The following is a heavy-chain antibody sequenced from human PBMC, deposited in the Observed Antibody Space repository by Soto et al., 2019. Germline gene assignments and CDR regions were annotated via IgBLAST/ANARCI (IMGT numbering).Heavy chain of an antibody. Sequence: GESLKIFCKGSGYSFTSYWIGWVRQMPGKGLEWMGIIYPGDSDTRYSPSFQGQVTISADKSISTAYLQWSSLKASDTAMYYCARQGGVSYGTRWFDPWGQGTLVTVSS. V-gene: IGHV5-51*01. CDR2: IYPGDSDT. D-gene: IGHD5-18*01. CDR3: ARQGGVSYGTRWFDP. J-gene: IGHJ5*02. CDR1: GYSFTSYW.